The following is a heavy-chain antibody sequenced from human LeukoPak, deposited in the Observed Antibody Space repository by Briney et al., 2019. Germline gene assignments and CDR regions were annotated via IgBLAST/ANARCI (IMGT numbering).Heavy chain of an antibody. CDR1: GYTLTELS. V-gene: IGHV1-24*01. D-gene: IGHD3-22*01. Sequence: GASVKVSCKVSGYTLTELSMHWVRQAPGKGLEWMGGSDPEDGETIYAQKFQGRVTMTEDTSTDTAYMELSSLRSEDTAVYYCATQYYYDSSGYYALDYWGQGTLVTVSS. CDR2: SDPEDGET. CDR3: ATQYYYDSSGYYALDY. J-gene: IGHJ4*02.